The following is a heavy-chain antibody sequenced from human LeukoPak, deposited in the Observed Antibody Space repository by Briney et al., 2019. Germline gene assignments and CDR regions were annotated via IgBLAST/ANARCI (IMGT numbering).Heavy chain of an antibody. J-gene: IGHJ4*02. CDR2: TYYSGST. Sequence: SQTLSLTCTVSGGSISSGGYYWSWIRQHPGKGLEWIGYTYYSGSTYYNPSLKSRVTISVDTSKNQFSLKLSSVTAADTAVYYCARARRDGYNYLDYWGQGTLVTVSS. D-gene: IGHD5-24*01. V-gene: IGHV4-31*03. CDR1: GGSISSGGYY. CDR3: ARARRDGYNYLDY.